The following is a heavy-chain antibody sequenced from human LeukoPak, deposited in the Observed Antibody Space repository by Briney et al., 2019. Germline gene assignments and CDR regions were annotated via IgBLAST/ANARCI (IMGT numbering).Heavy chain of an antibody. J-gene: IGHJ6*02. Sequence: PGGSLRLSCAASGFTFSSYGMHWVRQAPGKGLEWVAVISYDGSNKYYADSVKGRFTISRDNSKNTLYLQMNSLRAEDTAVYYCARDWIYCSSTSCYASYYYYYYGMDVWGQGTTVTVSS. CDR3: ARDWIYCSSTSCYASYYYYYYGMDV. V-gene: IGHV3-30*03. D-gene: IGHD2-2*01. CDR1: GFTFSSYG. CDR2: ISYDGSNK.